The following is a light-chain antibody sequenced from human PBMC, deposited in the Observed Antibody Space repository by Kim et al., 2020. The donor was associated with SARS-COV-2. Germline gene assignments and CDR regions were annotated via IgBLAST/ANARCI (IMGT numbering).Light chain of an antibody. Sequence: SSELTQDPAVSVALGQTVTITCQGDSLRSYYATWYQQKPRQAPVLVIYGRNNRPSGIPDRFSGSSSGNTASLTISGAQAEDEADFYCQSRDSGGNVLFGGGTKVTVL. V-gene: IGLV3-19*01. J-gene: IGLJ2*01. CDR2: GRN. CDR1: SLRSYY. CDR3: QSRDSGGNVL.